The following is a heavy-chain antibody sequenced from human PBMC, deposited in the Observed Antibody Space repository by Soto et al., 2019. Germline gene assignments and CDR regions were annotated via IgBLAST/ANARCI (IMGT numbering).Heavy chain of an antibody. J-gene: IGHJ6*02. CDR1: GYSFTSYW. D-gene: IGHD6-13*01. CDR2: IDPSDSYT. Sequence: PGESLKISCKGSGYSFTSYWISWVRQMPGKGLEWMGRIDPSDSYTNYSPSFQGHVTISADKSISTAYLQWSSLKASDTAMYYCARYNTYSSSWDSLSDSGAVSMDVWGHGTTVTVS. V-gene: IGHV5-10-1*01. CDR3: ARYNTYSSSWDSLSDSGAVSMDV.